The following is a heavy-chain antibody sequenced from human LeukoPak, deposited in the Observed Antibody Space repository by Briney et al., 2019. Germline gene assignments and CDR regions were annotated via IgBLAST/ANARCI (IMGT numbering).Heavy chain of an antibody. CDR2: IYYSGST. J-gene: IGHJ5*02. CDR1: GGSISSSSYY. Sequence: SETLSLTCTVSGGSISSSSYYWGWIRQPPGKGLEWIGSIYYSGSTNYNPSLESRATMSVDTSKNEFSLKLYSVTVADTAVYYCARQGYCGGGSCYSSWFDPWGQGTLVTVSS. D-gene: IGHD2-15*01. V-gene: IGHV4-39*07. CDR3: ARQGYCGGGSCYSSWFDP.